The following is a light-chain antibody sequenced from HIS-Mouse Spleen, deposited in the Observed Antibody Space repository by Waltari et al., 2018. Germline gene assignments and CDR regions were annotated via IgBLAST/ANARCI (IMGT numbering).Light chain of an antibody. CDR1: QSISSY. CDR2: AAS. CDR3: QQSYSTPYT. Sequence: DIQMTQSPSSLSASVGDRVTITCRESQSISSYLNWYQQKPGKAPKLLFYAASSLQSGVPSRFSGSGSGTDFTLTISSLQPEDFATYYCQQSYSTPYTFGQGTKLEIK. V-gene: IGKV1-39*01. J-gene: IGKJ2*01.